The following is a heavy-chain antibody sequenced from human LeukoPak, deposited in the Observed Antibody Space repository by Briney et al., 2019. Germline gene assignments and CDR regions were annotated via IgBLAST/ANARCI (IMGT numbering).Heavy chain of an antibody. CDR1: GGTFSSYA. V-gene: IGHV1-69*01. Sequence: LVKVSCKASGGTFSSYAISWVRQAPGQGLEWMGGIIPIFGTANYAQKFQGRVTITADESTSTAYMELSSLRSEDTAVYYCARAVDLPPKGYYYGMDVWGQGTTVTVSS. D-gene: IGHD4-23*01. CDR2: IIPIFGTA. J-gene: IGHJ6*02. CDR3: ARAVDLPPKGYYYGMDV.